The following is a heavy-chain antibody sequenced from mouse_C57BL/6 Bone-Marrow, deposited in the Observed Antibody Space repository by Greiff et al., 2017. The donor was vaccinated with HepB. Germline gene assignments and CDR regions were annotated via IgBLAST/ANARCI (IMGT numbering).Heavy chain of an antibody. CDR2: IDPENGDT. CDR3: TTSYSNNYDAMDY. J-gene: IGHJ4*01. V-gene: IGHV14-4*01. Sequence: EVQLQQSGAELVRPGASVKLSCTASGFNIKDDYMHWVKQRPEQGLEWIGWIDPENGDTEYAAKFQGKATITADTSSNTAYLQLSSLTSEDTAVYYCTTSYSNNYDAMDYWGQGTSVTVSS. CDR1: GFNIKDDY. D-gene: IGHD2-5*01.